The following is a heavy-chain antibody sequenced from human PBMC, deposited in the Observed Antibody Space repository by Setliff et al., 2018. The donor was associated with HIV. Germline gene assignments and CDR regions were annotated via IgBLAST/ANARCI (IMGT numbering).Heavy chain of an antibody. D-gene: IGHD1-26*01. J-gene: IGHJ4*02. CDR3: ARHPRSVGARNYFDY. Sequence: SETLSLTCTVSGGSISSSGGYYWGWIRQPPGKGLEWIGSLYYTGSTDYNPSLRSRVTISVDTSKNQFSLRLSSVTAADTAVYYCARHPRSVGARNYFDYWGQGTLVTVSS. V-gene: IGHV4-39*01. CDR1: GGSISSSGGYY. CDR2: LYYTGST.